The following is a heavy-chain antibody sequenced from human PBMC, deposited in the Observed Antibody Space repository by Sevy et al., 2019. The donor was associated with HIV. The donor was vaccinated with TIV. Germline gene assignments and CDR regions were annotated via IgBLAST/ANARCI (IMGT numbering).Heavy chain of an antibody. CDR3: ARAGSGWYDHYFDP. J-gene: IGHJ4*02. D-gene: IGHD6-19*01. CDR2: MNPNSGNT. Sequence: ASVKVSCKASGYTFTSYDINWVRQATGQGLEWMGWMNPNSGNTGYAQKFQGRVTMTRNTAINTAYMELSSLRSEDTAVYDCARAGSGWYDHYFDPWGQGTLVTVSS. V-gene: IGHV1-8*01. CDR1: GYTFTSYD.